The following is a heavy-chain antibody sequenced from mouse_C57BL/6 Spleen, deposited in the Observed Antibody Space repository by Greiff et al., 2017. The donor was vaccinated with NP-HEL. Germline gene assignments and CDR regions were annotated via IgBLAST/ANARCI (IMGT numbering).Heavy chain of an antibody. CDR3: ARSDGYYGYFDV. V-gene: IGHV1-61*01. CDR1: GYNFTSYW. J-gene: IGHJ1*03. Sequence: QVQLQQPGAELVRPGSSVKLSCKASGYNFTSYWMDWVKQRPGQGLEWIGNIYPSDSETHYNQKFKDKATLTVDKSSSTAYMQLSSLTSEDSAVYYCARSDGYYGYFDVWGTGTTVTVSS. D-gene: IGHD2-3*01. CDR2: IYPSDSET.